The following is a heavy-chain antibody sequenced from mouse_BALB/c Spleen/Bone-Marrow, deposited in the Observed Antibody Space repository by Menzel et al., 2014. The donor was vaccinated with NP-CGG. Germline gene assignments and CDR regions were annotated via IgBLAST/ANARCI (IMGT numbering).Heavy chain of an antibody. V-gene: IGHV1S81*02. J-gene: IGHJ3*01. CDR2: INPSNGHT. CDR1: GYTFTSYW. CDR3: ARYDGPAWFAY. Sequence: VQLVESGAELVKPGASVKLSCKASGYTFTSYWLHWVKLRPGHGLEWIGEINPSNGHTNYNEKFKNKATLTVDKSSSTAYIQRSSLTSEDSAVYYCARYDGPAWFAYWGQGTLVTVS. D-gene: IGHD2-3*01.